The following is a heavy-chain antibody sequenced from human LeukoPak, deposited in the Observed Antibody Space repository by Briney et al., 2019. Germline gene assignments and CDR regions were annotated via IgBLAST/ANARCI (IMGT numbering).Heavy chain of an antibody. CDR1: GFTVSSNY. CDR3: AREPYYYDSSGYYRHYYYGMDV. Sequence: GGSLRLSCAASGFTVSSNYMSWVRQAPGKGLEWVSVIYSGGSTYYADSVKGRFTISRDNSKNTLYLQMNSLRAEDTAVYYCAREPYYYDSSGYYRHYYYGMDVWGQGTTVTVSS. J-gene: IGHJ6*02. D-gene: IGHD3-22*01. V-gene: IGHV3-66*01. CDR2: IYSGGST.